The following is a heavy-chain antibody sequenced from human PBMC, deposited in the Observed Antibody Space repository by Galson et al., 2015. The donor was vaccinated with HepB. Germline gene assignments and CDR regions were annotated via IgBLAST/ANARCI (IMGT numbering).Heavy chain of an antibody. D-gene: IGHD2-15*01. J-gene: IGHJ4*02. V-gene: IGHV2-5*02. CDR1: GFSLDTREVA. Sequence: PALVKPTQTLTLTCSFSGFSLDTREVAVGWIRQPPGKALEWLGLVYWDDDKTYSPSLKSRLAITKDTSKNRVVRTMTNMDPVDTATDFLAHERIPRVVFDNWGQGILVTVSS. CDR2: VYWDDDK. CDR3: AHERIPRVVFDN.